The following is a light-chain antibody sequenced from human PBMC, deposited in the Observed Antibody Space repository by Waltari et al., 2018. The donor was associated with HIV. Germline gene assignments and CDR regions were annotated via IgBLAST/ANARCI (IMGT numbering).Light chain of an antibody. CDR1: SSDVGSYNL. V-gene: IGLV2-23*02. CDR2: EVS. CDR3: CSYAGSSRV. J-gene: IGLJ3*02. Sequence: SALTQPASVSGSPGPSITISCTGTSSDVGSYNLVSWYRQHPGKAPKVMIYEVSKRPSGVSNRFSGSKSGNTASLTISGLQAEDEADYYCCSYAGSSRVFGGGTKLTVL.